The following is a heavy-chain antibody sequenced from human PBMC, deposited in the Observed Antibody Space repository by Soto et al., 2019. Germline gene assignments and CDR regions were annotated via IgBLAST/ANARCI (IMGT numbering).Heavy chain of an antibody. CDR3: AKTWSRSSSSSSAFDI. CDR1: GFTFSSYA. V-gene: IGHV3-23*01. D-gene: IGHD6-6*01. J-gene: IGHJ3*02. CDR2: ISGSGGST. Sequence: EVQLLESGGGLVQPGGSLRLSCAASGFTFSSYAMSWVRQAPGKGLEWVSAISGSGGSTYYADSVKGRFTISRDNSKNTLYLQRNSLRAEDTAVYYCAKTWSRSSSSSSAFDIWGQGTMVTVSS.